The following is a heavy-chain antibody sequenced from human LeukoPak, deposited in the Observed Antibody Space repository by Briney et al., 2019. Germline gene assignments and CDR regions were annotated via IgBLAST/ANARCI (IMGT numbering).Heavy chain of an antibody. Sequence: SETLSLTCTVSGGSISTFFWTWIRRSAGKGLEWIGRIYTGTTYYNPSLESRATISVDTSNNRFSLKLTSLTAADTAVYYCARGTEMTSFTGYYSFDYWGRGSLVTVSS. V-gene: IGHV4-4*07. CDR3: ARGTEMTSFTGYYSFDY. CDR2: IYTGTT. CDR1: GGSISTFF. D-gene: IGHD3-9*01. J-gene: IGHJ4*02.